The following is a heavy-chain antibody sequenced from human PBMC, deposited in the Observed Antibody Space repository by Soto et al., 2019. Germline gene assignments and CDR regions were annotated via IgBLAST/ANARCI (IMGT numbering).Heavy chain of an antibody. CDR3: ARVLLNNWFDP. Sequence: SETLSLTCAVYGGSFSGYYWSWIRQPPGKGLEWIGEINHSGSTNYNPSLKSRVTISVDTSKNQFSLKLSSVTAADTAVYYCARVLLNNWFDPWGQGTLVTVSS. J-gene: IGHJ5*02. V-gene: IGHV4-34*01. CDR2: INHSGST. D-gene: IGHD2-15*01. CDR1: GGSFSGYY.